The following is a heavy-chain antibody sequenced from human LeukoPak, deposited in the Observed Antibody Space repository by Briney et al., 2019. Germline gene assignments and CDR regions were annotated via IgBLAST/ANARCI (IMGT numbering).Heavy chain of an antibody. Sequence: SETLSLTCTVSGGSISSSSYYWGWIRQPPGKGLEWIGSIYYSGSTYYNPSLKSRVTISVDTSKNQFSLKLSSVTAADTAVYYCAREEGYYYDSSGYLGYWGQGTLVTVSS. CDR1: GGSISSSSYY. CDR2: IYYSGST. V-gene: IGHV4-39*07. CDR3: AREEGYYYDSSGYLGY. J-gene: IGHJ4*02. D-gene: IGHD3-22*01.